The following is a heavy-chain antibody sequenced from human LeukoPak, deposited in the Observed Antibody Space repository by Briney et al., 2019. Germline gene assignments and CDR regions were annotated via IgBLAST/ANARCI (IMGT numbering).Heavy chain of an antibody. CDR2: ISYDGSNK. D-gene: IGHD4-17*01. CDR3: AKSISNYGDYPAYYFGY. V-gene: IGHV3-30*18. J-gene: IGHJ4*02. Sequence: GGSLRLSCAASGFTFSSYGMHWVRQAPGKGLEWVAVISYDGSNKYYADSVKGRFTISRDNSKNTLYLQMNSLRAEDTAVYYCAKSISNYGDYPAYYFGYWGQGTLVTVSS. CDR1: GFTFSSYG.